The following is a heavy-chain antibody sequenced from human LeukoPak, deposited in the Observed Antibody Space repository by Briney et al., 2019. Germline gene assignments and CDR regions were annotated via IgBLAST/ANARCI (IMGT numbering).Heavy chain of an antibody. J-gene: IGHJ4*02. CDR1: GYTFTGYY. Sequence: GVSVKVSCKASGYTFTGYYMHWVRQAPGQGLEWMGWINPNSGGTNYAQKFQGWVTMTRDTSISTAYMELSRLRSDDTAVYYCARDNYVWGSYRYSFDYWGQGTLVTVSS. CDR3: ARDNYVWGSYRYSFDY. V-gene: IGHV1-2*04. CDR2: INPNSGGT. D-gene: IGHD3-16*02.